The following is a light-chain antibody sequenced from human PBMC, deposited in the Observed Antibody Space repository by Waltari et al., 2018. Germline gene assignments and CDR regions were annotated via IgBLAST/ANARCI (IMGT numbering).Light chain of an antibody. Sequence: DIQMTQSPSSLSASVGDSVPITCQASQDIGNYLNWYQQKPGKAPKLLIFEASSLETGVPSTFSGSGSGTDFTFTISSLQPEDIATYYCQQYDNLPITFGQGTRLEIK. CDR3: QQYDNLPIT. J-gene: IGKJ5*01. V-gene: IGKV1-33*01. CDR1: QDIGNY. CDR2: EAS.